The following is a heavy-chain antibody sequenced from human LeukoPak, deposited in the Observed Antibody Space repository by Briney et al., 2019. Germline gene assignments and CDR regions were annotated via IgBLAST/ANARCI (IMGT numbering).Heavy chain of an antibody. Sequence: SETLSLTCTVSGGSISSSSYYWGWIRQPPGKGLEWIGSIYYSGSTYYNPSLKSRVTISVDTSKNQFSLKLSSVTAADTAVYYCARESSDSSSWYWGNYYYYMDVWGKGTTVTVSS. D-gene: IGHD6-13*01. CDR2: IYYSGST. V-gene: IGHV4-39*07. CDR1: GGSISSSSYY. CDR3: ARESSDSSSWYWGNYYYYMDV. J-gene: IGHJ6*03.